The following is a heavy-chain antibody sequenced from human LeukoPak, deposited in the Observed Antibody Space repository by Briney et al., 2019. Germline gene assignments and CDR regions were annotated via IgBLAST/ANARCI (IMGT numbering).Heavy chain of an antibody. Sequence: GGSLRLSCAASGFTFSSYSMNWVRQAPGKGLEWVASISSSSSYIYYADSVKGRFTISRDNAKNSLYLQMNSLRAEDTAVYYCARLYCSGGSRYPLGLYYFDYWGQGTLVTVSS. D-gene: IGHD2-15*01. CDR3: ARLYCSGGSRYPLGLYYFDY. CDR1: GFTFSSYS. V-gene: IGHV3-21*01. J-gene: IGHJ4*02. CDR2: ISSSSSYI.